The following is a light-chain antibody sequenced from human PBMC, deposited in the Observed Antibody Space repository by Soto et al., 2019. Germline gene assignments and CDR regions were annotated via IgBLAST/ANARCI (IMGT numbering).Light chain of an antibody. CDR3: QKYSSVPV. CDR1: QGIRNF. V-gene: IGKV1-27*01. Sequence: DIQMTQSPTSLSASVGDRVTITCRASQGIRNFVAWYQQKPGKAPKLLIYAASTLQSGVPSRFRGSGSGTDFTLTINSLLPDDVATYSCQKYSSVPVFGPGTKVEIK. J-gene: IGKJ3*01. CDR2: AAS.